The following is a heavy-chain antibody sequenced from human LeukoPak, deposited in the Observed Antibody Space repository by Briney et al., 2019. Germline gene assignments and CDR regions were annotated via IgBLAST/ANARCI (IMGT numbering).Heavy chain of an antibody. V-gene: IGHV1-18*01. Sequence: ASVKVSCRASGYTFTSYGISWVRQAPGHGLEWMGWISAYNGNTNYAPKLQGRVTMTTDTSTSTAYMELRSMRSDDTAVYYCERAGTYYTDPWGQGTLVTVSS. CDR2: ISAYNGNT. D-gene: IGHD3-10*01. J-gene: IGHJ5*02. CDR1: GYTFTSYG. CDR3: ERAGTYYTDP.